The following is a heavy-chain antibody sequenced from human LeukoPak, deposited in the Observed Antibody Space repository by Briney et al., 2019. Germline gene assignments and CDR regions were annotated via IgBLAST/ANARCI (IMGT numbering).Heavy chain of an antibody. J-gene: IGHJ5*02. V-gene: IGHV3-23*01. CDR1: GFTFSSYA. CDR3: AKASTMVRGVKGYWFDP. CDR2: ISGSGGST. Sequence: PGGSLRLSCAASGFTFSSYAMSWVRQAPGKGLEWVSAISGSGGSTYYADSVKGRFTISRDNSKNTLYLQMNSLRAEDTAVYYCAKASTMVRGVKGYWFDPWGQGTLVTVSS. D-gene: IGHD3-10*01.